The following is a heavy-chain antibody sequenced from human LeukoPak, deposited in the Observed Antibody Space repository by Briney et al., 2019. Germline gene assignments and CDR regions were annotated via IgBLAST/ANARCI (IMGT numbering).Heavy chain of an antibody. J-gene: IGHJ6*02. CDR3: ARVGLGYCSGGSCPTYYYYYGMDV. V-gene: IGHV4-30-4*01. D-gene: IGHD2-15*01. CDR2: IYYSGST. Sequence: SETLSLTCTVSGGSISSGDYYWSWIRQPPGRGLEWIGYIYYSGSTYYNPSLKSRVTISVDTSKNQFSLKLSSVTAADTAVYYCARVGLGYCSGGSCPTYYYYYGMDVRGQGTTVTVSS. CDR1: GGSISSGDYY.